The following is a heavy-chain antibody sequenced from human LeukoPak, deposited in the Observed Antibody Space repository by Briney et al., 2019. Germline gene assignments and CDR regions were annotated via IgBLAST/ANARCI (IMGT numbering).Heavy chain of an antibody. Sequence: GGSLRLSCAASGFTFNNYGMHWVRQAPGKGLEWVSSISSSDNTIYYADSVKGRFTVSRDNAKKSLYLQMNGLRAEDTAVYYCARDINLWSGDYFDYWGQGTLVTVSS. V-gene: IGHV3-48*04. D-gene: IGHD3-10*02. CDR1: GFTFNNYG. CDR3: ARDINLWSGDYFDY. CDR2: ISSSDNTI. J-gene: IGHJ4*02.